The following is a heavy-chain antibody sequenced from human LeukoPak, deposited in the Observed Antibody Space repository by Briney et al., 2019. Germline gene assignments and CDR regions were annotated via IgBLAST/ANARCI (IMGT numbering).Heavy chain of an antibody. V-gene: IGHV1-8*01. Sequence: ASVKVSCKASGYTFTSYDINWVRQATGQGLEWMGWMNPNSGNTAYAQKLQGRVSMTRNTSISTAYMELSSLGSEDTAVYYCARFGVTTRENYWGQGTLVTVSS. J-gene: IGHJ4*02. D-gene: IGHD1-1*01. CDR3: ARFGVTTRENY. CDR1: GYTFTSYD. CDR2: MNPNSGNT.